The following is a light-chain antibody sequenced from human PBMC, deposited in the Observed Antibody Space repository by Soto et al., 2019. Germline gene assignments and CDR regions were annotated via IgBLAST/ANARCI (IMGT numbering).Light chain of an antibody. J-gene: IGLJ1*01. CDR1: SDYDNYK. Sequence: QAVVTQPPSASASLGASVTLTCTLSSDYDNYKVDWYQQRPGKGPRFVMRVGTGGIVGSKGDGIPDRFSVLGSGLNRYLTIKNIQEEDESDYHCGADHGSGSNFVYVFGPGTKVTVL. CDR2: VGTGGIVG. V-gene: IGLV9-49*03. CDR3: GADHGSGSNFVYV.